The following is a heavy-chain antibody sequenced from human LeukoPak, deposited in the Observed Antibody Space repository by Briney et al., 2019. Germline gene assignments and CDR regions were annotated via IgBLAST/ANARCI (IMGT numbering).Heavy chain of an antibody. D-gene: IGHD2-2*02. V-gene: IGHV4/OR15-8*01. J-gene: IGHJ6*02. CDR2: INHNRTR. CDR3: AAAPILRGEGGEHYKYGMDV. Sequence: PSETLSLTCGVSVGSINSGNWWTWVRQSPGKGLEGIGEINHNRTRNYNPSLKSRVTISADTFKNHFSLIVTSLTAADTAVYYCAAAPILRGEGGEHYKYGMDVWGQGTTVIVSS. CDR1: VGSINSGNW.